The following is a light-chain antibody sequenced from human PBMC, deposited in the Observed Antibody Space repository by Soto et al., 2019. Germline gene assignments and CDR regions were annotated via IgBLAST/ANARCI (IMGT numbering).Light chain of an antibody. CDR3: QQRSNWLSLP. CDR2: DAS. Sequence: EIVLTQSPATLSLSPGERATLPCRASQSVSSYLAWYQQKPGQAPRLLIYDASNRATGVPGRFSGSGCGTVFNLAISSLEPDDFAVYYCQQRSNWLSLPVGGGTKVEIK. J-gene: IGKJ4*01. V-gene: IGKV3-11*01. CDR1: QSVSSY.